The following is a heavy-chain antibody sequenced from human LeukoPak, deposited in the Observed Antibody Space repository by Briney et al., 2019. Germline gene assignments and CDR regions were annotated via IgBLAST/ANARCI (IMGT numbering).Heavy chain of an antibody. Sequence: ASVKVSCKASGYTFTGYYMHWVRQAPGQGLEWMGWINPNSGGTNYAQKFQDRVTMTRDTSISTAYMELSRLRSDDTAVYYCARDLEYGDYVNWFDPWGQGTLVTVSS. CDR2: INPNSGGT. V-gene: IGHV1-2*02. D-gene: IGHD4-17*01. CDR3: ARDLEYGDYVNWFDP. J-gene: IGHJ5*02. CDR1: GYTFTGYY.